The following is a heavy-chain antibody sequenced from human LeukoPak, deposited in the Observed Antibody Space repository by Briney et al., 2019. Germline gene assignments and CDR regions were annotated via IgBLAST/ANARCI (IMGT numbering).Heavy chain of an antibody. V-gene: IGHV3-23*01. CDR1: GFTFSSYA. D-gene: IGHD3-22*01. J-gene: IGHJ4*02. Sequence: GGSLTLSCAASGFTFSSYAMSWVRQAPGKGLEWVSTTTGPGSSIYYADSVKGRFTISRDNSKNTLYLQLNSLRADDAAVYYCAKDFSRDDTSGYDYWGQGTLVTVSS. CDR3: AKDFSRDDTSGYDY. CDR2: TTGPGSSI.